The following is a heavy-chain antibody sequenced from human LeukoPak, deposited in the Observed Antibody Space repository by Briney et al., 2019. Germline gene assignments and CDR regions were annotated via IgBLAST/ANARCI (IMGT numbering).Heavy chain of an antibody. CDR2: LSGRGGST. D-gene: IGHD6-19*01. CDR3: AKAWGSNGWFDY. V-gene: IGHV3-23*01. J-gene: IGHJ4*02. Sequence: PLASLRLSCAASGFTFSRYAMSGVPQAQGKGLEWVSSLSGRGGSTYYADSVKGRFTISRDNSKSTLYLQMNSLRAEDTAVYYCAKAWGSNGWFDYWGQGTLVTVSS. CDR1: GFTFSRYA.